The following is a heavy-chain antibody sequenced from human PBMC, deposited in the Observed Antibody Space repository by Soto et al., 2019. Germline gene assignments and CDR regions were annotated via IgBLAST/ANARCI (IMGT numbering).Heavy chain of an antibody. D-gene: IGHD4-17*01. J-gene: IGHJ1*01. CDR2: INTYTGET. CDR1: GYTFTSYA. Sequence: ASVKVSCKSSGYTFTSYAMHCVRQAPGQRPEWMGWINTYTGETDYAQKLRGRVTLTTDTSTSTAYMELRSLRSDDTAVYYCARIWHYGDYLEYFQHWGQGTLVTVSS. CDR3: ARIWHYGDYLEYFQH. V-gene: IGHV1-18*01.